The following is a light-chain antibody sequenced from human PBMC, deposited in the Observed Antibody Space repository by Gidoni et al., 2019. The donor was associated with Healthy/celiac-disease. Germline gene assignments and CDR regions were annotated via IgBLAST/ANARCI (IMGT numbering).Light chain of an antibody. CDR2: AAS. CDR3: QQYYSYPLT. V-gene: IGKV1-8*01. J-gene: IGKJ4*01. CDR1: QGISSY. Sequence: IRMTQSPSSFSASTGDRVTITCRASQGISSYLAWYQQKPGKAPKLLIYAASTLQSGVPSRFSGSGSGTDFTLTISCLQSEDFATYYCQQYYSYPLTFGGGTKVEIK.